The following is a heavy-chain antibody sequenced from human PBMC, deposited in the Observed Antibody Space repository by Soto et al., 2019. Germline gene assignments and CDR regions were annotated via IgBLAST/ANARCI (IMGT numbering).Heavy chain of an antibody. CDR3: ARDDDSSGYYYVNFDY. CDR2: ISSSGSTI. D-gene: IGHD3-22*01. CDR1: GFTFSSHA. V-gene: IGHV3-48*03. Sequence: GESLKISCAASGFTFSSHAMNWVRQAPGKGLEWVSYISSSGSTIYYADSVKGRFTISRDNAKNSLYLQMNSLRAEDTAVYYCARDDDSSGYYYVNFDYWGQGTLVTVSS. J-gene: IGHJ4*02.